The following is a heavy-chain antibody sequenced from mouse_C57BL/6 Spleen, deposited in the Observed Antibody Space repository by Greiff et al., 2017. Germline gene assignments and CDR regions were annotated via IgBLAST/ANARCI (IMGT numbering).Heavy chain of an antibody. CDR1: GFTFSDYY. CDR3: AREGETTVGYFDD. V-gene: IGHV5-16*01. CDR2: INYDGSST. J-gene: IGHJ2*01. Sequence: EVMLVESEGGLVQPGSSMKLSCTASGFTFSDYYMAWVRQVPEKGLEWVANINYDGSSTYYLDSLKSRFIISRDNAKNILYLQMSSLKSEDTATYYGAREGETTVGYFDDWGQGTTLTVSS. D-gene: IGHD1-1*01.